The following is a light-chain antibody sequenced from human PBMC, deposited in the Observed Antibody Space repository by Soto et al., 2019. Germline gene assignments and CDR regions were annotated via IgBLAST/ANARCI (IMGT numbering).Light chain of an antibody. J-gene: IGKJ1*01. V-gene: IGKV1-5*03. CDR2: KAS. Sequence: DIHMTQSPSTLSGSVGDRVTITCRPSQTIISWLAWYQQKPGKAPKLLIYKASTLKSGVPSRFSGSGSGTEFTLTISSLQPDDFATYYCQHNNSYSEAFGQGTKVDIK. CDR3: QHNNSYSEA. CDR1: QTIISW.